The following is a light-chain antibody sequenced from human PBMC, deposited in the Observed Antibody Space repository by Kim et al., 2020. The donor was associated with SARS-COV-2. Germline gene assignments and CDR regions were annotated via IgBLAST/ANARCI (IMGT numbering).Light chain of an antibody. CDR1: SSNIGSNS. CDR3: AAWDDSLSAVV. Sequence: ELTQPPSASGTPGQRVNITCSGSSSNIGSNSVNWYQQLPGTAPKLLICSNDQRPSGVPDRFSGSKSGTSASLAISGLQSEDEADYYCAAWDDSLSAVVFGGGTQLTVL. V-gene: IGLV1-44*01. J-gene: IGLJ2*01. CDR2: SND.